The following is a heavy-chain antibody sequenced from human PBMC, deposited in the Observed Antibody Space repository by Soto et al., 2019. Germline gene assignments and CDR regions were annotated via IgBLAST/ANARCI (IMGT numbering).Heavy chain of an antibody. J-gene: IGHJ3*02. CDR3: ARISGWYHDAFDI. V-gene: IGHV4-59*01. Sequence: SETQSLTCTVSGGSISSYYWSWIRQPPGKGLEWIGYIYYSGSTNYNPSLKSRVTISVDTSKNQFSLKLSSVTAADTAVYCCARISGWYHDAFDIWGQGTMVTVSS. CDR1: GGSISSYY. CDR2: IYYSGST. D-gene: IGHD6-19*01.